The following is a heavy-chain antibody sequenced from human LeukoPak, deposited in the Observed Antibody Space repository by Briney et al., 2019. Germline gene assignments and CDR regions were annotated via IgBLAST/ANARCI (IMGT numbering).Heavy chain of an antibody. J-gene: IGHJ4*02. CDR3: ARELYDSSGYYDY. V-gene: IGHV3-21*01. CDR1: GFTFSSYS. D-gene: IGHD3-22*01. CDR2: ISSSSSYI. Sequence: GGSLRLSCAASGFTFSSYSMSWVRRAPGKGLEWVSSISSSSSYIYYADSLKGRFTISRDNAKNSLYLQMNSLRAEDTAVYYCARELYDSSGYYDYWGQGTLVTVSS.